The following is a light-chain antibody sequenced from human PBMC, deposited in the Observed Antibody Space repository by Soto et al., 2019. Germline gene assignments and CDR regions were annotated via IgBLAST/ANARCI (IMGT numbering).Light chain of an antibody. CDR2: DVS. CDR1: SSVVGTYDF. J-gene: IGLJ1*01. V-gene: IGLV2-11*01. CDR3: FSFTTTSTHV. Sequence: VLTQPRSVSGSPGQSVTISCPGTSSVVGTYDFVSWYRQHPGKAPRLIIFDVSERPSGVPDRFSGSKSGNTAYLTISGLQVEDEAEYFCFSFTTTSTHVFGTGTKVTVL.